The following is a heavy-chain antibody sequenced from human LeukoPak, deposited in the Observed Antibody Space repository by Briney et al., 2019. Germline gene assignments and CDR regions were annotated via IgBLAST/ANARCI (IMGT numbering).Heavy chain of an antibody. CDR3: ARISARSFDY. J-gene: IGHJ4*02. CDR1: GGTFSSYA. V-gene: IGHV1-69*04. CDR2: IIPILGIA. Sequence: SVKVPCKASGGTFSSYAISWVRQAPGQGLEWMGRIIPILGIANYAQKFQGRVTITADKSTSTAYMELSSLRSEDTAVYYCARISARSFDYWGQGTLVTVSS. D-gene: IGHD6-6*01.